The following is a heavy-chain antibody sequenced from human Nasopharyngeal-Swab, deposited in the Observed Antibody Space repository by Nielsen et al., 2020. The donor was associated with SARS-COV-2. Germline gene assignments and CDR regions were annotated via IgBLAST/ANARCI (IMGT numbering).Heavy chain of an antibody. CDR2: INHSGST. Sequence: SETLSLTCTVSGGSISSYYWSWIRQPPGKGLEWIGEINHSGSTNYNPSLKSRVIISVDTSKNQFSLKLSSVTAADTAVYYCARHGGWFGELADYYYGMDVWGQGTTVTVSS. D-gene: IGHD3-10*01. CDR1: GGSISSYY. J-gene: IGHJ6*02. CDR3: ARHGGWFGELADYYYGMDV. V-gene: IGHV4-34*01.